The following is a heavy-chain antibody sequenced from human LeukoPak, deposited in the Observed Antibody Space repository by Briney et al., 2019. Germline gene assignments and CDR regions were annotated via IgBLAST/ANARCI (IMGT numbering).Heavy chain of an antibody. V-gene: IGHV1-3*01. CDR3: ARLLHYGDYFDY. J-gene: IGHJ4*02. CDR1: GYTFTSYA. CDR2: INAGNGNT. Sequence: ASVKVSCKASGYTFTSYAMHWVRQAPGQRLEWMGWINAGNGNTKYSQKFQGRVTITRDTSASTAYMELSSLGSEDTAVYYCARLLHYGDYFDYWGQGTLVTVSS. D-gene: IGHD4-17*01.